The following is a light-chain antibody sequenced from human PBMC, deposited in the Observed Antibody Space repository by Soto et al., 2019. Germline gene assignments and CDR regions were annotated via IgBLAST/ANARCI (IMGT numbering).Light chain of an antibody. Sequence: QSALTQPASVSGAPGQSIPIFCARTIRDFGSYNLVSGYQQQPGRAPQLIIYEVRNRPSGSYFRFSGFTSGNTASLTISDLQDEDDDDYYCSSFTASSSLVFGGGTKLTVL. CDR1: IRDFGSYNL. V-gene: IGLV2-14*01. CDR3: SSFTASSSLV. J-gene: IGLJ2*01. CDR2: EVR.